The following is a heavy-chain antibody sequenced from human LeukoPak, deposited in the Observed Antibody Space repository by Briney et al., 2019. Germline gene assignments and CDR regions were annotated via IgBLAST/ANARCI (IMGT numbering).Heavy chain of an antibody. CDR3: ATHSGGN. J-gene: IGHJ4*02. D-gene: IGHD3-16*01. V-gene: IGHV3-66*01. CDR1: GFTVSSNY. CDR2: IYTDGNT. Sequence: GGSLRLSCAASGFTVSSNYMSWVRQAPGKGLEWVSVIYTDGNTYYADSVKDRFTISRDNSKNPLYFQMNSLRAEDTAVYYCATHSGGNWGQGTLVTVSS.